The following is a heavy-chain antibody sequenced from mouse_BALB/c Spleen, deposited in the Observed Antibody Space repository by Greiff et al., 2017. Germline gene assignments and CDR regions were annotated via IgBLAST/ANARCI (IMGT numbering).Heavy chain of an antibody. CDR2: ISDGGSYT. J-gene: IGHJ3*01. CDR3: ARAGYYDYVFAY. D-gene: IGHD2-4*01. CDR1: GFTFSDYY. Sequence: EVKLEESGGGLVKPGGSLKLSCAASGFTFSDYYMYWVRQTPEKRLEWVATISDGGSYTYYPDSVKGRFTISRDNAKNNLYLQMSSLKSEDTAMYYCARAGYYDYVFAYWGQGTLVTVSA. V-gene: IGHV5-4*02.